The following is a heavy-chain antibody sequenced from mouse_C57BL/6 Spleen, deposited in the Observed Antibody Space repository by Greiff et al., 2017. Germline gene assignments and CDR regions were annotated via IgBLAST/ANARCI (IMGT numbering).Heavy chain of an antibody. J-gene: IGHJ2*01. CDR1: GYTFTDYE. Sequence: QVQLKESGAELVRPGASVTLSCKASGYTFTDYEMHWVKQTPVHGLEWIGAIDPETGGTAYNQKFKGKAILTADKSSSTAYMELRSLTSEDSAVYYCTREGDDWGQGTTLTVSS. CDR2: IDPETGGT. V-gene: IGHV1-15*01. CDR3: TREGDD.